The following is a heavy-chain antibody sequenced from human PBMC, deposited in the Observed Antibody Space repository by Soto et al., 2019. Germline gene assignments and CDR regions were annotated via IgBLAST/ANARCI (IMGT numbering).Heavy chain of an antibody. CDR2: ISSSSSYI. V-gene: IGHV3-21*01. J-gene: IGHJ4*02. CDR3: ARDLYSSSARYFDY. D-gene: IGHD6-6*01. CDR1: GFTVSSYS. Sequence: EVQLVESGGGLVKPGGSLRLSCAASGFTVSSYSMNWVRQAPGKGLEWVSSISSSSSYIYYADSVKGRFNISRDNAKNSLYLQMNSLRAEDTAVYYCARDLYSSSARYFDYWGQGTLVTVSS.